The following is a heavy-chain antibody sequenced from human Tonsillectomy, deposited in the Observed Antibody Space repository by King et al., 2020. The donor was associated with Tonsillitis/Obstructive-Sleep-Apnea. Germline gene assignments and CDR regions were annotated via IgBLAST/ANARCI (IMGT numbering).Heavy chain of an antibody. CDR3: ARESGIQLWSTPPDSCDI. D-gene: IGHD5-18*01. Sequence: VQLVESGGGVVQPGRSLTLSCAASGFTFSNYAMHWVRQAPGKGLEWVAVISYDGSNKYYADSVKGRFTISRDNSKNTLYLQMNSLRAEDTAVYYCARESGIQLWSTPPDSCDIGGQGTMVTVS. CDR1: GFTFSNYA. CDR2: ISYDGSNK. V-gene: IGHV3-30-3*01. J-gene: IGHJ3*02.